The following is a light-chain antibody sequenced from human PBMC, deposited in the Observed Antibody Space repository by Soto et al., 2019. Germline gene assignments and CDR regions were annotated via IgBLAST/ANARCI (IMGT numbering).Light chain of an antibody. CDR2: DAS. Sequence: DIQMTQSPSSLSASVGDRFIITCQASQDINKNLIWYQQKPGKAPKLLIYDASDLETGVPSRFSGSGSGTGFTFTISSLQPEDFATYCCQQYESLPLTFGQGTRLEIK. V-gene: IGKV1-33*01. CDR3: QQYESLPLT. CDR1: QDINKN. J-gene: IGKJ5*01.